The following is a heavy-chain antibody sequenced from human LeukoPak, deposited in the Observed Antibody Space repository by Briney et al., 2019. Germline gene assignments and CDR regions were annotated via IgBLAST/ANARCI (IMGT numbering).Heavy chain of an antibody. J-gene: IGHJ6*02. CDR2: MNPNNGGT. V-gene: IGHV1-8*01. D-gene: IGHD3-3*01. CDR3: ARGAIFGVTPRGYGMDV. CDR1: GYTFTIYD. Sequence: ASVKVSCRASGYTFTIYDINWVRQAPGQGLEWVGWMNPNNGGTVYAQKFQGRVTMTRDTSTGTLYMELNSLRSEDTAVYYCARGAIFGVTPRGYGMDVWGQGTTVTVSS.